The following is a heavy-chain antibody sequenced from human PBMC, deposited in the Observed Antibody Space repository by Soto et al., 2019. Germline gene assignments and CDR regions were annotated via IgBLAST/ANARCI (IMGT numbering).Heavy chain of an antibody. V-gene: IGHV3-7*04. Sequence: EVQLVESGGGLVQPGGSLRLSCAASGFTFSSNWMSWVRQAPGKGLEWVANIKQEGSETNYVDSVKGRFTISRDNAKNSLYMQMNRLRVEDAAVYYCARGSGWVFDDWGQGTLVTVSS. CDR1: GFTFSSNW. D-gene: IGHD6-19*01. J-gene: IGHJ4*02. CDR3: ARGSGWVFDD. CDR2: IKQEGSET.